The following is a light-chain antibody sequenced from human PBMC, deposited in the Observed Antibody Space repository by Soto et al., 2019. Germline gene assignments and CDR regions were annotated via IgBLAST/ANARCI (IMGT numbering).Light chain of an antibody. CDR2: GAS. CDR3: QQYGSSPSLG. CDR1: QSVSSSY. Sequence: EIVLTQSPGTLSLSPGERATLSCRASQSVSSSYLVWYQQKPGQAPRLLIYGASSRATGIPDRFSGSGSGTDFTLTISRLEPEAFAVYYCQQYGSSPSLGFGGGTKVEIK. J-gene: IGKJ4*01. V-gene: IGKV3-20*01.